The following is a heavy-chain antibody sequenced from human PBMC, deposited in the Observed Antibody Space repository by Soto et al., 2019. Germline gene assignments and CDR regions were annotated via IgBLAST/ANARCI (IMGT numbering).Heavy chain of an antibody. CDR2: IYYTGST. V-gene: IGHV4-30-4*01. CDR1: GGSISSGDYC. CDR3: ARDDGYYRLYDY. J-gene: IGHJ4*02. Sequence: QVRLQESGPGLVKPSQTLALTCTVSGGSISSGDYCWSWVRQPPGKGLEWIGYIYYTGSTSYNPSLKRRITMSVDTSKNQFSLKVSSVTAADTAVYFCARDDGYYRLYDYWGQGTLVTVSS. D-gene: IGHD3-3*01.